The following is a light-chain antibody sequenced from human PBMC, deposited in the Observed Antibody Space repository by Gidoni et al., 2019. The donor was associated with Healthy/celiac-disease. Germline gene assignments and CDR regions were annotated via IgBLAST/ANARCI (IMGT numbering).Light chain of an antibody. J-gene: IGKJ4*01. CDR2: DAS. Sequence: EIVLTQSPATLSLSPGERATLSCRVSQSVSSYLAWYQQKPGQAPRLLIYDASNRATGIPARFSGRGSGTDFTLTISSLEPEDFAVYYCQQRSNWPPTFGGGTKVEIK. CDR1: QSVSSY. V-gene: IGKV3-11*01. CDR3: QQRSNWPPT.